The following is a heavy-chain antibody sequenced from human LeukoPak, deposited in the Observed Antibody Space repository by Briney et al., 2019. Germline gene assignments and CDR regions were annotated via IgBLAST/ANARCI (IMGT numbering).Heavy chain of an antibody. CDR2: INPNSGGT. J-gene: IGHJ3*02. CDR1: GYTFTGYY. V-gene: IGHV1-2*02. D-gene: IGHD3-10*01. Sequence: GASVKVSCKASGYTFTGYYMHWVRQAPGQGLEWMGWINPNSGGTNYAQKFQDRVTMTRDTSISTAYMELSRLRSDDTAVYYCARGPSGSPVAFDIWGQGTMVTVSS. CDR3: ARGPSGSPVAFDI.